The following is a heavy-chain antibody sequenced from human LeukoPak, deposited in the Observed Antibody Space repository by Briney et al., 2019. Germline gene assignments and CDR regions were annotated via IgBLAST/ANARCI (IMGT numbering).Heavy chain of an antibody. CDR3: ARRHDY. CDR2: ISSSSSTI. J-gene: IGHJ4*02. CDR1: GFTFSSYS. Sequence: GGSLRLSYAASGFTFSSYSMNRVRQAPGKGLEWVSYISSSSSTIYYADSVKGRFTISRDNAKNSLYLQMNSLRAEDTAVYYCARRHDYWGQGTLVTVSS. V-gene: IGHV3-48*01.